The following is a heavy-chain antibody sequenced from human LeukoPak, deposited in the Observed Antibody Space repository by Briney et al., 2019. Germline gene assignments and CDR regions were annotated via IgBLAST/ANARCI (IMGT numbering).Heavy chain of an antibody. J-gene: IGHJ4*02. V-gene: IGHV3-21*04. CDR3: AKAGTPGIPFDY. D-gene: IGHD3-10*01. Sequence: PGGSLRLSCAASGFTFSSYSMNWVRQALGKGLEWVSSITTGSTYIYYADSVKGRFTISRDNSKNTLYLQMNSLRAEDTAVYYCAKAGTPGIPFDYWGQGTLVTVSS. CDR1: GFTFSSYS. CDR2: ITTGSTYI.